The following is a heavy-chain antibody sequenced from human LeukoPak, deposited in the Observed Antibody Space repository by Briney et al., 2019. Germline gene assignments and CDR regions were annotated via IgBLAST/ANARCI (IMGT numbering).Heavy chain of an antibody. Sequence: SQTLSLTSANSGDTVSTETAARNWIRQSPSRGLEWLGRTYYRSKWYNDYAVSVKSRITINPDTSKNQFSLQLNSVTPEDTAVYYCARSVLWFVAFATFDVWGQGTLVTVSS. CDR2: TYYRSKWYN. D-gene: IGHD3-10*01. CDR3: ARSVLWFVAFATFDV. CDR1: GDTVSTETAA. V-gene: IGHV6-1*01. J-gene: IGHJ4*02.